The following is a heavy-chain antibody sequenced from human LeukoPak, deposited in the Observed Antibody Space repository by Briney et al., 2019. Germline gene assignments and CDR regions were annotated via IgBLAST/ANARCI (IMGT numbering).Heavy chain of an antibody. D-gene: IGHD3-22*01. CDR2: ISGSGGST. V-gene: IGHV3-23*01. Sequence: GGSLRLSCAASGFTFSSYGMSWVRQAPGKGLEWVSAISGSGGSTYYADSVKGRFTISRDNSKNTLYLQMNSLRAEDTAVYYCAKDPDSSGYYYSNWFDPWGQGTLVTVSS. CDR3: AKDPDSSGYYYSNWFDP. J-gene: IGHJ5*02. CDR1: GFTFSSYG.